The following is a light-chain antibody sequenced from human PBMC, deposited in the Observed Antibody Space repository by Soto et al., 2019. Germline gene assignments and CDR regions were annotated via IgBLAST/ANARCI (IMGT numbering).Light chain of an antibody. CDR3: QQRNNWPLT. Sequence: ETVLTQSPATLSLSPGERATLSCRASRSISRDLAWYQQKPGQPPRLLICDVSNRATGVPARFSGSGSGTDFTLTISSLEPEDFAVYYCQQRNNWPLTFGQGTKVEIK. V-gene: IGKV3-11*01. CDR2: DVS. J-gene: IGKJ1*01. CDR1: RSISRD.